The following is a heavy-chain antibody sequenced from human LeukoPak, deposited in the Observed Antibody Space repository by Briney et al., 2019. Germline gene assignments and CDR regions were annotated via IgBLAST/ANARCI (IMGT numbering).Heavy chain of an antibody. J-gene: IGHJ3*02. D-gene: IGHD5-12*01. CDR1: GYTFTSYG. V-gene: IGHV1-18*01. CDR2: ISAYNGNR. CDR3: ARSVSRGSFDAFDI. Sequence: ASVKVSCKASGYTFTSYGISWVRQAPGQGLEWMGWISAYNGNRNYAQKLQGRVTMTTDTSTSTAYMELRSLRSEDTAVYYCARSVSRGSFDAFDIWGQGTMVTVSS.